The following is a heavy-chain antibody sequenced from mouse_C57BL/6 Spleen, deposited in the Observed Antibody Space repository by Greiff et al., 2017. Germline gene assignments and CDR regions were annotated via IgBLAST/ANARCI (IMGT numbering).Heavy chain of an antibody. Sequence: DVQLQESGPELVKPGASVKISCKASGYTFTDYYMNWVKQSHGKSLEWIGDINPNNGGTSYNQKFKGKATLTIDKSSSTAYMELRSLTSEDSAVYYCARSDGSSLDYWGQGTTLTVSS. V-gene: IGHV1-26*01. D-gene: IGHD2-3*01. CDR1: GYTFTDYY. J-gene: IGHJ2*01. CDR2: INPNNGGT. CDR3: ARSDGSSLDY.